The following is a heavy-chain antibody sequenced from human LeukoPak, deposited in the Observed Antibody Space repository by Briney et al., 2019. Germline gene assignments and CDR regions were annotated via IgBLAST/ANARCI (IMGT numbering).Heavy chain of an antibody. Sequence: SETLSLTCTVSGGSISSSSYYWGWIRQPPGKGLEWIGSIYYSGSTYYNPSLKSRVTISVDTSKNQFSLKLSSVTAADTAVCYCARHLGSIAAPFDYWGQGTLVTVSS. D-gene: IGHD6-6*01. J-gene: IGHJ4*02. CDR2: IYYSGST. CDR1: GGSISSSSYY. V-gene: IGHV4-39*01. CDR3: ARHLGSIAAPFDY.